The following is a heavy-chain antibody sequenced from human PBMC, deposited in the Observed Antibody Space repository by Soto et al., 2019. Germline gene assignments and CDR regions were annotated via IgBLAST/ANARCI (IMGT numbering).Heavy chain of an antibody. CDR2: IFSNDEK. V-gene: IGHV2-26*01. Sequence: SGPTLVNPTETLTLTCTVSGFSLSNARMGVSWIRQPPGKALEWLTHIFSNDEKSYSTSLKSRLTISKDTSKSQVVLTMTNMDPVDTATYYCARIPVLRFLEWSKEPDGMDVWGQGTTVIVS. D-gene: IGHD3-3*01. CDR1: GFSLSNARMG. CDR3: ARIPVLRFLEWSKEPDGMDV. J-gene: IGHJ6*02.